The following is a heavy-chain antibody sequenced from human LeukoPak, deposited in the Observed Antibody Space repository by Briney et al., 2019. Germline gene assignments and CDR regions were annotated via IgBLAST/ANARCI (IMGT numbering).Heavy chain of an antibody. CDR3: ARIAAKTVDY. CDR2: IYYSWST. J-gene: IGHJ4*02. CDR1: GGSISSYY. V-gene: IGHV4-59*12. Sequence: SETLSLTCTVSGGSISSYYWSWIRQPPGKGLEGVGYIYYSWSTNYNPSLKSRVTISVDTSKDQFSLTLSSVTAADTAVYYCARIAAKTVDYWGQGTLVTVSS. D-gene: IGHD2-21*01.